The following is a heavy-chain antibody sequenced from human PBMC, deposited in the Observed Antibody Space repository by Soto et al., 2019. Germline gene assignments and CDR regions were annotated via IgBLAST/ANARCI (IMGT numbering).Heavy chain of an antibody. CDR2: ISGSGSGT. V-gene: IGHV3-23*01. CDR1: GFTFSSYS. J-gene: IGHJ4*02. D-gene: IGHD3-22*01. CDR3: AKGSSGYHDTFDY. Sequence: EVQLLQSGGGLVQPGGSLRLSCAASGFTFSSYSIYWVRQAPGKGLEWVSGISGSGSGTYYADSVKGRFTISRDNSKNTLYLQMNSLRAEDTAVYYCAKGSSGYHDTFDYWGQGTLVTVSS.